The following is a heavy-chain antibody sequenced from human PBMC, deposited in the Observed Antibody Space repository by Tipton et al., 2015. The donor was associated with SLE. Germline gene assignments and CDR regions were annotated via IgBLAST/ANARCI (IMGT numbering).Heavy chain of an antibody. D-gene: IGHD3-10*01. J-gene: IGHJ4*02. Sequence: TLSLTCSVSGGSFSSGNYYWSWIRQPPGKGLEWIGYIYYSGYTSYNPSLKSRVTISVDTSKNQFSLKLSPVTAADTAVYYCARETPVYYYGSGSLHWGQGTLVTVSS. CDR2: IYYSGYT. CDR3: ARETPVYYYGSGSLH. V-gene: IGHV4-61*01. CDR1: GGSFSSGNYY.